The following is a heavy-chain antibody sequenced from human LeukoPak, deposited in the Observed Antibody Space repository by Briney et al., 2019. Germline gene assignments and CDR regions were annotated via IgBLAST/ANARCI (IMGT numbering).Heavy chain of an antibody. D-gene: IGHD3-10*01. J-gene: IGHJ2*01. CDR1: GGSISSYY. CDR3: ARDRPGSYWYFDL. V-gene: IGHV4-59*01. CDR2: IYYLGST. Sequence: PSETLSLTCTVSGGSISSYYWSWIRQPPGKGLEWVGHIYYLGSTNYNPSLKSRVTISIDTSKNYFSLKLNSVIAADTAVYHCARDRPGSYWYFDLWGRGTLVTVSS.